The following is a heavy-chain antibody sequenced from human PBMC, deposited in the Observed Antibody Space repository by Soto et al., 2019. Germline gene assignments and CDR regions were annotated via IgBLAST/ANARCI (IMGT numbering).Heavy chain of an antibody. Sequence: GGSLRLSCAASGFTFRSYAMSWVRQAPGKGLEWVSAISGGGGSTYYADSVKGRFTISRDNSKNTLYLQMNSLRAEDTAVYYCARDPLGGYSGSDPHFDYWGQGTLVTVSS. CDR3: ARDPLGGYSGSDPHFDY. V-gene: IGHV3-23*01. D-gene: IGHD5-12*01. CDR2: ISGGGGST. J-gene: IGHJ4*02. CDR1: GFTFRSYA.